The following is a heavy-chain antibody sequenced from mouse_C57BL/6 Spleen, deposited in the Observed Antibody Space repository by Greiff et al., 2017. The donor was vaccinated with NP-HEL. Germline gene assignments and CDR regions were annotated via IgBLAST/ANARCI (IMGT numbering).Heavy chain of an antibody. CDR2: ISNLAYSI. D-gene: IGHD1-1*01. CDR3: ARPPYYGSSYGGFAY. V-gene: IGHV5-15*01. Sequence: DVQLVESGGGLVQPGGSLKLSCAASGFTFSDYGMAWVRQAPRKGPEWVAFISNLAYSIYYADTVTGRFTISRENAKNTLYLEMSSLRSEDTAMYYCARPPYYGSSYGGFAYWGQGTLVTVSA. CDR1: GFTFSDYG. J-gene: IGHJ3*01.